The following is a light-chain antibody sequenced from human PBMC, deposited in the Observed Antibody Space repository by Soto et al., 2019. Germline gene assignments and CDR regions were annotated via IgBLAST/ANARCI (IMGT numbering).Light chain of an antibody. CDR1: SSDVGGYNY. V-gene: IGLV2-14*01. CDR3: SSYTSRRLDV. CDR2: DVS. J-gene: IGLJ1*01. Sequence: QSALTQPASVSGSPGQSITISCTGTSSDVGGYNYVSWYQQHPGKAPKLIIYDVSNRPSGVSNRFSGSKSGNTASLTISGLQAEDEADYYCSSYTSRRLDVFGTGTKLTVL.